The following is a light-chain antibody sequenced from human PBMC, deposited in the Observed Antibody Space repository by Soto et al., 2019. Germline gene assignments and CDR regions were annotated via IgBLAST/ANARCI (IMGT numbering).Light chain of an antibody. CDR3: QQYNSYSLT. Sequence: DIQMTQSPSTLSASVGDRVTISCRATQSISRWLALYQQKPGKAPNLLIYDASSLKSGVPSRFSGSGYGTEFTLTISSLHPDDFATYYCQQYNSYSLTFGPGTKVDIK. J-gene: IGKJ3*01. CDR1: QSISRW. CDR2: DAS. V-gene: IGKV1-5*01.